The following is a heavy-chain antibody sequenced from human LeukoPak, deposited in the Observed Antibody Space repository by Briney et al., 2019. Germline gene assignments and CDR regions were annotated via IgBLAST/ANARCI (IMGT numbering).Heavy chain of an antibody. CDR3: ARSGGNSVVDAFDL. D-gene: IGHD4-23*01. CDR1: VGSNNIYY. Sequence: SETLSLTCTLSVGSNNIYYWSWTRHPPGKGLEWMGYIYYSGSTNHNPSLKSRVTISVDTSKNQFSLKLSSVSAADTAVYYCARSGGNSVVDAFDLWGQGTMVTVSS. J-gene: IGHJ3*01. CDR2: IYYSGST. V-gene: IGHV4-59*01.